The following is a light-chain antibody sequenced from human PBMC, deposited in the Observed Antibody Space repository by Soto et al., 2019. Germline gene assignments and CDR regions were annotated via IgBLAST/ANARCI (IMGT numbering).Light chain of an antibody. J-gene: IGLJ1*01. Sequence: QSALTQPPSASGSPGQSVTISCTGTSSDVGGYNYVSWYQQHPGKAPKLMIYEVSKRPSGVPDRFSGSKSGNTASLTVSGLLDEDEADYYCSSYAGSNSYVFGTGTKLTVL. V-gene: IGLV2-8*01. CDR2: EVS. CDR3: SSYAGSNSYV. CDR1: SSDVGGYNY.